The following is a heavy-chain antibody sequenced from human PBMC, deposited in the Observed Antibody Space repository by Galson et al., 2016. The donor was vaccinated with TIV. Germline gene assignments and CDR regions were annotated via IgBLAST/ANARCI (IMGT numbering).Heavy chain of an antibody. V-gene: IGHV5-51*03. J-gene: IGHJ4*02. CDR2: MNPGDSET. Sequence: QSGAEVTKPGESLIISCKASGYMFSAHWFGWVRQMPGKGPEWIGIMNPGDSETRYSPSFEGQVTISADNSISTAYLQWHSLKASDTAVYYCAKGKEYYEFWGQGTLVIVSS. CDR1: GYMFSAHW. CDR3: AKGKEYYEF. D-gene: IGHD3-16*01.